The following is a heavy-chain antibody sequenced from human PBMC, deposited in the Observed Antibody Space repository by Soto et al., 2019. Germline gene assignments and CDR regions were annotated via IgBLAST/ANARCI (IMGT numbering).Heavy chain of an antibody. Sequence: SETLSLSCTVCGGSICSGGYYWSWIRQHPGKGLEWIGYIYYSGSTYYNPSLKSRVTISVDTSKNQFSLKLSSVTAADTAVYYCARQSTLGLFDYWGQGTLVTVS. J-gene: IGHJ4*02. CDR2: IYYSGST. CDR1: GGSICSGGYY. CDR3: ARQSTLGLFDY. V-gene: IGHV4-31*03.